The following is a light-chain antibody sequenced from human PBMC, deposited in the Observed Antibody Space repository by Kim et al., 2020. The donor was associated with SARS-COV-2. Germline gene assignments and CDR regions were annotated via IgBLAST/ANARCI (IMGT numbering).Light chain of an antibody. CDR2: STN. V-gene: IGLV8-61*01. CDR1: SSSVSTSYY. J-gene: IGLJ3*02. CDR3: VLYMGSGIWV. Sequence: GGTVPLTCGLGSSSVSTSYYPSWYQQTPGQAPRTLIYSTNTRSSGVPDRFSGSILGNKAALTITGAQADDESDYYCVLYMGSGIWVFGGGTQLTVL.